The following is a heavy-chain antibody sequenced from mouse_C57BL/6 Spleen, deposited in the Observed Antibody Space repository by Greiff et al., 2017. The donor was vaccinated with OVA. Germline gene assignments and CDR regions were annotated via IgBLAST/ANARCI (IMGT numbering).Heavy chain of an antibody. Sequence: VQLQQSGAELARPGASVKMSCKASGYTFTSYTMHWVKQRPGQGLEWIGYINPSSGYTKYNQKFKDKATLTADKSSSTAYMQLSSLTSEDSAVYYCARRDYDGWFAYWGQGTLVTVSA. D-gene: IGHD2-4*01. CDR2: INPSSGYT. CDR3: ARRDYDGWFAY. J-gene: IGHJ3*01. CDR1: GYTFTSYT. V-gene: IGHV1-4*01.